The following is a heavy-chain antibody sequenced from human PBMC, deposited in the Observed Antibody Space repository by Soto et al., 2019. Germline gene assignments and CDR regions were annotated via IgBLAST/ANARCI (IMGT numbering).Heavy chain of an antibody. CDR2: VHWNDDK. J-gene: IGHJ6*02. D-gene: IGHD3-3*01. Sequence: QITLKEAGPTLVKPTQTLTLTCTFSGFSLSTTGEGVFWIRQPPGKAPEWLALVHWNDDKRYSPSLRPRLTIRKDNSRNQVVLSLTNLDPVETGTYYCAHRSLGDTSPDYNGLDVWGQGTTVILSS. V-gene: IGHV2-5*01. CDR1: GFSLSTTGEG. CDR3: AHRSLGDTSPDYNGLDV.